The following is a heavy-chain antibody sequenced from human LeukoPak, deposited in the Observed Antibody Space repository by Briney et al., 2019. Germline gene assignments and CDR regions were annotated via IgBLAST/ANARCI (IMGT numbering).Heavy chain of an antibody. CDR3: AKVYGSGSYPPYYFDY. V-gene: IGHV3-30*02. D-gene: IGHD3-10*01. CDR1: GFTFNTFG. CDR2: IRHDGSDQ. Sequence: GGSLRLSCAASGFTFNTFGMHWVRQTPGNGLEWVAFIRHDGSDQYYADSVKGRFTLSRDNSQSTLYLQMNSLRTGDTAIYYCAKVYGSGSYPPYYFDYWGQGTLVTVSS. J-gene: IGHJ4*02.